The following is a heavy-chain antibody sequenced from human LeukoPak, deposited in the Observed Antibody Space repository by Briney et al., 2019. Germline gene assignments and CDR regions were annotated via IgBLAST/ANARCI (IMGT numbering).Heavy chain of an antibody. J-gene: IGHJ4*02. CDR2: INHSGST. V-gene: IGHV4-34*01. CDR3: ARVVVVTAIRYYFDY. Sequence: SETLSLTCAVYGGPFSGYYWSWIRQPPGKGLEWIGEINHSGSTNYNPSLKSRVTISVDTSKNQFSLKLSSVTAADTAVYYCARVVVVTAIRYYFDYWGQGTLVTVSS. D-gene: IGHD2-21*02. CDR1: GGPFSGYY.